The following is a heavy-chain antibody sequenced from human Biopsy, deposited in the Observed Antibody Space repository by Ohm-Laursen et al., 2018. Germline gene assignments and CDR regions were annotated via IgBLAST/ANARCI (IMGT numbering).Heavy chain of an antibody. CDR1: GFSVSSYD. D-gene: IGHD6-6*01. V-gene: IGHV3-21*01. CDR3: ARDSSRRAREGGMDV. CDR2: ISETSSHI. J-gene: IGHJ6*02. Sequence: GFLRLSCAASGFSVSSYDMNWVRQAPGKGLEWIPYISETSSHIYDADSVRGRFTVARDIAKNSLYLQLNSLRVEDTAVYYCARDSSRRAREGGMDVWGQGTTVTVSS.